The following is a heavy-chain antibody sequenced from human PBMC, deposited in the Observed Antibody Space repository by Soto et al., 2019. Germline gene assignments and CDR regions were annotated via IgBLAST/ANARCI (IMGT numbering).Heavy chain of an antibody. Sequence: ASVKVSCQASGFTFSSYGISWVRQAPGQRLVWMGWISAYNGNTNYAQKLRGRVTMTTDTSTSTAYMELRSLRSDDTAVYYCARVSGPPTPWYYYDSSGYFPYFDYWGQGTLVTVSS. V-gene: IGHV1-18*01. CDR1: GFTFSSYG. CDR3: ARVSGPPTPWYYYDSSGYFPYFDY. CDR2: ISAYNGNT. J-gene: IGHJ4*02. D-gene: IGHD3-22*01.